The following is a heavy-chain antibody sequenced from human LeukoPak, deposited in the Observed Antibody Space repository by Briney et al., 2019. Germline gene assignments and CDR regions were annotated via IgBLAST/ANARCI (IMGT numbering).Heavy chain of an antibody. CDR1: GGSISGSNYY. CDR2: IYYSGSI. CDR3: ARQRGYCSGGSCYGMFDY. D-gene: IGHD2-15*01. Sequence: PSETLSLTCTVSGGSISGSNYYWGWIRQPPGKGLEWIGSIYYSGSIYYNPSLKSRVTISVDTSKNQFSLKLTSVTAADTAVYYCARQRGYCSGGSCYGMFDYWGQGTLVTVSS. J-gene: IGHJ4*02. V-gene: IGHV4-39*01.